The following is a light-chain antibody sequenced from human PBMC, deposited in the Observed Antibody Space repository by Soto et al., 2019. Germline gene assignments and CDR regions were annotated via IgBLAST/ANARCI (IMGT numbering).Light chain of an antibody. CDR1: QDIGSW. Sequence: DIQMTQSPSSVSASVGDRVTITCRASQDIGSWLAWYQQKPGKAPKLLIYAASSLPSGVPSRFSGGGSGTDFTLAISSLQPEGFATYYCQQANSFPITFSQGTRLEIK. CDR2: AAS. V-gene: IGKV1-12*01. CDR3: QQANSFPIT. J-gene: IGKJ5*01.